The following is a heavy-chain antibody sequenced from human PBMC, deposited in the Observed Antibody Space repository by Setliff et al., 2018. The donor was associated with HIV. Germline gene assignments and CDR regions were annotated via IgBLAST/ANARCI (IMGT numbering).Heavy chain of an antibody. V-gene: IGHV3-23*01. CDR2: ISGSGGST. CDR3: ASIELAAMVPVDY. D-gene: IGHD5-18*01. CDR1: GFTFSSYE. J-gene: IGHJ4*02. Sequence: PGGSLRLSCAASGFTFSSYEMNWVRQAPGKGLEWVSAISGSGGSTYYADSVKGRFTISRDNSKNTLYLQMNSLRAEDTAVYYCASIELAAMVPVDYWGQGTLVTVSS.